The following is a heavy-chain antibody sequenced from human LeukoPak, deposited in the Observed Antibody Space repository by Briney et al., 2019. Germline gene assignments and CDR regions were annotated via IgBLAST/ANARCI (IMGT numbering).Heavy chain of an antibody. J-gene: IGHJ4*02. CDR3: ARGIYGNFDY. CDR1: GFTFSKYW. Sequence: PTGGSLRLSCAASGFTFSKYWMHWVRHVPRKGLIWVSRINNEGNGTNYADSVKGRFTISRDNAKNTLYLQMTSLRAEDTAVYYCARGIYGNFDYWGQGSLVTVSS. V-gene: IGHV3-74*01. D-gene: IGHD3-10*01. CDR2: INNEGNGT.